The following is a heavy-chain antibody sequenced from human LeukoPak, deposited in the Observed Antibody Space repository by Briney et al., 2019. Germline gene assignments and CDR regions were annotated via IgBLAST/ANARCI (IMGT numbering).Heavy chain of an antibody. CDR1: GFTFDDHA. D-gene: IGHD2-15*01. CDR3: TKGSGSWVDY. Sequence: LAGRSPRLSCAASGFTFDDHAMHWVRHVPGKGLEWVSGISDNSGSKGYADSVKGRFTISRDNAKNSLYLQMNSLRPEDTALYYCTKGSGSWVDYWGQGTLVTVSS. CDR2: ISDNSGSK. V-gene: IGHV3-9*01. J-gene: IGHJ4*02.